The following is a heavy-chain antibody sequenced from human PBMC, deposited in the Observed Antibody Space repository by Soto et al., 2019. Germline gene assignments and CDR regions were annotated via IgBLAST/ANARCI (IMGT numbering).Heavy chain of an antibody. Sequence: SETLSLTCTVSGGSISSGGYYWSWIRQHPGKGLEWIGYIYYSGSTYYNPSLKSRVTISVDTSKNQFSLKLSSVTAADTAVYYCAREWSTVTTDWFDPWGQGTLVTVSS. D-gene: IGHD4-17*01. CDR2: IYYSGST. CDR1: GGSISSGGYY. J-gene: IGHJ5*02. V-gene: IGHV4-31*03. CDR3: AREWSTVTTDWFDP.